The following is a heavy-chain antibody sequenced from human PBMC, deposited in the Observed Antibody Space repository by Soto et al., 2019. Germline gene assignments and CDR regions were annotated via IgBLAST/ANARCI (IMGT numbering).Heavy chain of an antibody. D-gene: IGHD4-17*01. J-gene: IGHJ4*02. CDR1: GFTFSSYA. Sequence: QVQLVESGGGVVQPGRSLRLSCAASGFTFSSYAMHWVRQAPGKGLEWVAVISYDGSNKYYADSVKGRFTISRDNSENTLYLQMNSLRAEDTAVYYCARDSDDYGDLLHPGGYFDYWGQGTLVTVSS. CDR2: ISYDGSNK. CDR3: ARDSDDYGDLLHPGGYFDY. V-gene: IGHV3-30-3*01.